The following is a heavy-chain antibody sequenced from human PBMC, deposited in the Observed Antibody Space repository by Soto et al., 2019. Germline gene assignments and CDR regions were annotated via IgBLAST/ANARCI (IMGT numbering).Heavy chain of an antibody. J-gene: IGHJ6*02. CDR3: ARDPGVRIAAAVPPYYYYGMDV. CDR1: GGTFSSYT. CDR2: IIPILGIA. D-gene: IGHD6-13*01. Sequence: QVQLVQSGAEVKKPGSSVKVSYKASGGTFSSYTISWVRQAPGQGLEWMGRIIPILGIANYAQKFQGRVTITADKSTSTAYMELSSLRSEDTAVYYCARDPGVRIAAAVPPYYYYGMDVWGQGTTVTVSS. V-gene: IGHV1-69*08.